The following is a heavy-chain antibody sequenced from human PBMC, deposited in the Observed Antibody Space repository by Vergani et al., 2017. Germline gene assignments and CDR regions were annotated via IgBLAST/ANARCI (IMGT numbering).Heavy chain of an antibody. V-gene: IGHV3-7*03. D-gene: IGHD6-19*01. J-gene: IGHJ5*02. Sequence: EVQLVESGGGLVQPGGSLRLSCAASGFTFSNYLMTWVRQAPGKGLEWLANITQDGSEKYYVDSVRGRFTISRDNAKNSLYLQMNSLRAEDTAVYYCARGYSSGWYRFDPWGQGTLVTVSS. CDR2: ITQDGSEK. CDR3: ARGYSSGWYRFDP. CDR1: GFTFSNYL.